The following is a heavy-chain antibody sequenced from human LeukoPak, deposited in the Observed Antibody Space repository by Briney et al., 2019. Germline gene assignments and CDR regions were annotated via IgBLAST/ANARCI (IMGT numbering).Heavy chain of an antibody. D-gene: IGHD6-19*01. Sequence: GGSLRLSRAASGFTFDDYAMHWVRQAPGKGLEWVSGISWNSGSIGYADSVKGRFTISRDNAKNSLYLQMNSLRAEDMALYYCAKGQQWRLNDAFDIWGQGTTVTVSS. V-gene: IGHV3-9*03. CDR3: AKGQQWRLNDAFDI. J-gene: IGHJ3*02. CDR1: GFTFDDYA. CDR2: ISWNSGSI.